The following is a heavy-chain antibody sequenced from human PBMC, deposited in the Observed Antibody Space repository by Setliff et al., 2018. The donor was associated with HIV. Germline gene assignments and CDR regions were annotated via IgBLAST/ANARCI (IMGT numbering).Heavy chain of an antibody. Sequence: GGSLRLSCAASGFTFDDYAMHWVRQAPGKGLEWVSGISWNSGSIGYADSVKGRFTISRDNSKNTLYLQMNSLRAEDTAVYYCAKDRVPTIRAQDYLDYWGQGTLVTVSS. CDR2: ISWNSGSI. CDR1: GFTFDDYA. CDR3: AKDRVPTIRAQDYLDY. J-gene: IGHJ4*02. V-gene: IGHV3-9*01. D-gene: IGHD5-12*01.